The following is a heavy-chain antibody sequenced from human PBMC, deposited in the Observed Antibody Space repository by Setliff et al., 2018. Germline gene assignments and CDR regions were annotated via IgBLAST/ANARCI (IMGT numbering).Heavy chain of an antibody. J-gene: IGHJ5*02. V-gene: IGHV1-2*02. D-gene: IGHD1-26*01. CDR3: VRSGKFGMRFWFDQ. CDR1: GNRFTDYF. CDR2: INPNSGDT. Sequence: VSCKASGNRFTDYFLHWVRQAPGQGLEWMGWINPNSGDTHSAQKFQGRVTMTRDTSINTAYMELSSLTSDDTAFYYCVRSGKFGMRFWFDQWGLGTLVTVSS.